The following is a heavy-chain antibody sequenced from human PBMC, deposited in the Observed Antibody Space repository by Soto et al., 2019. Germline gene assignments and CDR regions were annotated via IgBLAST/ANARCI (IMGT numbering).Heavy chain of an antibody. CDR1: GGSISSSSYY. CDR2: INHSGST. J-gene: IGHJ4*02. CDR3: ARALGNYAYYFDY. V-gene: IGHV4-39*07. Sequence: PSETLSLTCTVSGGSISSSSYYWSWIRQPPGKGLEWIGEINHSGSTNYNPSLKSRVTISVDTSKNQFSLKLSSVTAADTAVYYCARALGNYAYYFDYWGQGTLVTVSS. D-gene: IGHD1-7*01.